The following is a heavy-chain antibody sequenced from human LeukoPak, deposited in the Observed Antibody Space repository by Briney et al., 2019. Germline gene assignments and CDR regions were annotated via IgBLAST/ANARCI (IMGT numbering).Heavy chain of an antibody. CDR2: INPHSGDT. CDR1: RYTFTGYY. V-gene: IGHV1-2*02. Sequence: ASVKVSCKASRYTFTGYYIHWVRQAPGQGLEWMGWINPHSGDTNYAQKFQGRVTMTRDTSTSTAYMEVSRLRSDDTAVYYCAKGMRSRGYSGYDCFDYWGQGTLVTVSS. CDR3: AKGMRSRGYSGYDCFDY. J-gene: IGHJ4*02. D-gene: IGHD5-12*01.